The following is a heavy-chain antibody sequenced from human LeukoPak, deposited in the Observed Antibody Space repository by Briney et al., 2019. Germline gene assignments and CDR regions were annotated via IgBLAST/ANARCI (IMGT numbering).Heavy chain of an antibody. V-gene: IGHV4-59*01. J-gene: IGHJ4*02. CDR1: GGSITSCH. Sequence: SETLSLTCTVSGGSITSCHYSWIRQPPGKRLEWIGYIYYSGSTNYNPSLKSRVTISVDTSKNQFSLKLSSVTAADTAVYYCARGGSGTYYHYWGQGTLVTVSS. D-gene: IGHD1-26*01. CDR3: ARGGSGTYYHY. CDR2: IYYSGST.